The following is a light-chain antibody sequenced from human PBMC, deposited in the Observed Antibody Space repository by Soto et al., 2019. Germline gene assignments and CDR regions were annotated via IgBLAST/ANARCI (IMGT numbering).Light chain of an antibody. CDR1: QTTNNW. CDR2: DVS. CDR3: QQSRT. J-gene: IGKJ2*01. V-gene: IGKV1-5*01. Sequence: DIQMTQSPSTLSASVGETVTITCRASQTTNNWLAWYQHKPGKAPELLIYDVSALESGVPSRFSGSGSGTEFTLTISSLQPDYFATYYCQQSRTFGQGTKLEIK.